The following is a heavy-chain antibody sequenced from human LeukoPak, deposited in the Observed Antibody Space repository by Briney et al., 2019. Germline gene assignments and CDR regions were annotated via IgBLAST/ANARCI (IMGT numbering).Heavy chain of an antibody. V-gene: IGHV5-10-1*01. J-gene: IGHJ4*02. D-gene: IGHD3-10*01. CDR1: GYIFTNYW. CDR3: ARGERSLDY. Sequence: GESLKISCKGSGYIFTNYWISWVRQMPGKGLEWMGRIEPSDSYTNYSPSFQGHVTISADKSIRTAYLQWSSLRASDTAIYYCARGERSLDYWGQGTLATVSS. CDR2: IEPSDSYT.